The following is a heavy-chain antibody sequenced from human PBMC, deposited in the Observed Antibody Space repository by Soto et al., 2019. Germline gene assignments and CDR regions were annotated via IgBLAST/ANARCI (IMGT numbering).Heavy chain of an antibody. CDR1: GFTFSSYA. V-gene: IGHV3-23*01. Sequence: AQLLESGGGLVQPGGSLRLSCAASGFTFSSYAMSWVRQAPGKGLEWVSGISGTGGSTYYTDSVKGRFTISRDNSKNTLYLRMSSLRAGDTALYYCAKDRSIFNSDGGGFDNWGQGTLVTVSS. J-gene: IGHJ4*02. CDR2: ISGTGGST. CDR3: AKDRSIFNSDGGGFDN. D-gene: IGHD6-6*01.